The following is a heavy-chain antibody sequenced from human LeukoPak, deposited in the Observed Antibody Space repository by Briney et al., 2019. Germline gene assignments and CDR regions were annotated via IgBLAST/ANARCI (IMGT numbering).Heavy chain of an antibody. V-gene: IGHV3-64D*06. Sequence: PGGSLRLSCSASGFTFSRYVMQWVRQAPGEGLEYVSAIRSDGGDTYYADAMKARFTISRDNSKNTLSLQMSSLRAEDTGVYYCEAGTPAEDFDLWGQGTLVTVSS. CDR3: EAGTPAEDFDL. CDR2: IRSDGGDT. D-gene: IGHD1-1*01. CDR1: GFTFSRYV. J-gene: IGHJ4*02.